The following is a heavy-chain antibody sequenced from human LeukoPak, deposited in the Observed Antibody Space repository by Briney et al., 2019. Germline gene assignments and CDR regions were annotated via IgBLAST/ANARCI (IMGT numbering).Heavy chain of an antibody. V-gene: IGHV3-11*01. CDR3: VRDLKRYSSSRTQYFQH. CDR2: ISSSGSTI. CDR1: GFTFSDYY. Sequence: GGSLRLSCAASGFTFSDYYMSWIRQAPGKGLEWVSYISSSGSTIYYADSVKGRFTISRDNAKNSLYLQMNSLRAEDTAVYYCVRDLKRYSSSRTQYFQHWGQGTLVTVSS. J-gene: IGHJ1*01. D-gene: IGHD4-11*01.